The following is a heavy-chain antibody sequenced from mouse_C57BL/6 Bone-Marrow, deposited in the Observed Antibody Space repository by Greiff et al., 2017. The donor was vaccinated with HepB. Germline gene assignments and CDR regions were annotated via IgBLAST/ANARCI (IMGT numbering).Heavy chain of an antibody. Sequence: QVHVKQPGAELVKPGASVKMSCKASGYTFTSYWITWVKQRPGQGLEWIGDIYPGSGSTNYNEKFKSKATLTVDTSSSTAYMQLSSLTSEDSAVYYCARQLRDTYYAMDYWGQGTSVTVSS. J-gene: IGHJ4*01. CDR2: IYPGSGST. CDR3: ARQLRDTYYAMDY. CDR1: GYTFTSYW. D-gene: IGHD3-2*02. V-gene: IGHV1-55*01.